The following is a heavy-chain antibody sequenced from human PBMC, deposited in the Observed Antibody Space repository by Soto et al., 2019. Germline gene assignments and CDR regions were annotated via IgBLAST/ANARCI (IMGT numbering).Heavy chain of an antibody. CDR1: GFTFSSYA. V-gene: IGHV3-23*01. D-gene: IGHD6-19*01. J-gene: IGHJ3*02. CDR2: ISGSGGST. CDR3: AKEGGQWLVRWFAFDAFDI. Sequence: EVQLLESGGGLVQPGGSLRLSCAASGFTFSSYAMSWVRQAPGKGLEWVSAISGSGGSTYYADSVKGRFTISRDNSKNTLYLQMNSLRAEDTAVYYCAKEGGQWLVRWFAFDAFDIWGQGTMVTVSS.